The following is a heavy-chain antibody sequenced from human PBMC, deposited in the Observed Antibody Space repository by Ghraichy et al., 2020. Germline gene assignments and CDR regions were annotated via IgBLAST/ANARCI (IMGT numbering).Heavy chain of an antibody. CDR3: ARVVRIAAAGSPDY. V-gene: IGHV4-59*01. CDR2: IYYSGST. CDR1: GFTFNTTW. Sequence: LRLSCEASGFTFNTTWMVWVRQAPGKGLEWIGYIYYSGSTNYNPSLKSRVTISVDTSKNQFSLKLSSLTAADSAVYYCARVVRIAAAGSPDYWGQGTLVTVSS. D-gene: IGHD6-13*01. J-gene: IGHJ4*02.